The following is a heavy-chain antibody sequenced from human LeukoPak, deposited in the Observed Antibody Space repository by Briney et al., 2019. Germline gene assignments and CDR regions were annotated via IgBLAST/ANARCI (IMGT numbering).Heavy chain of an antibody. J-gene: IGHJ4*02. V-gene: IGHV3-21*01. CDR2: ISSSSSYI. CDR1: GYTFSSYS. D-gene: IGHD3-16*02. CDR3: ARGPMITFGGVIVSFDY. Sequence: PGGSLRLSCAASGYTFSSYSVNWVRQAPGKGLEWVSSISSSSSYIYYADSVKGRFTISRDNAKNSLYLQMNSLRAENTAVYYCARGPMITFGGVIVSFDYWGQGTLVTVSS.